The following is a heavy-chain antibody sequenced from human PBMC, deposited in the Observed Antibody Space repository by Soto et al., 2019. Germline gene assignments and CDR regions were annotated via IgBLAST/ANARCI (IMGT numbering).Heavy chain of an antibody. J-gene: IGHJ4*02. CDR1: GYSFGTSG. CDR2: ISAYNGNT. V-gene: IGHV1-18*01. CDR3: ARAGQYYDSSGYAN. D-gene: IGHD3-22*01. Sequence: QVKLVQSGTEVKKPGASMKVSCKASGYSFGTSGISWVRQAPGQGLEWMGWISAYNGNTNYEQKLQDRVTMTTDTSTNTAYLELRSLRSDDTAVYYCARAGQYYDSSGYANWGQGTLVIVSS.